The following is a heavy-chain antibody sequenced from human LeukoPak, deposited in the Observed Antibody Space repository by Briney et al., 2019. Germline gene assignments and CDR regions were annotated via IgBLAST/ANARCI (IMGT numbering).Heavy chain of an antibody. CDR1: GFTLSGYT. CDR2: ITSSSSYM. D-gene: IGHD6-13*01. Sequence: PGGSLRLSCAASGFTLSGYTMNWVRQAPGKGLEWVSSITSSSSYMYYADSVKGRFTISRDNAKNSLYLQMNSLGAEDTAVYYCARGYDSSTWYRFDPWGQGTLVTVSS. J-gene: IGHJ5*02. V-gene: IGHV3-21*01. CDR3: ARGYDSSTWYRFDP.